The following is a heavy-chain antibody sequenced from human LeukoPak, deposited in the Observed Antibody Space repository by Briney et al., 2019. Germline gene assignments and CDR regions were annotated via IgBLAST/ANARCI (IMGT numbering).Heavy chain of an antibody. D-gene: IGHD3-22*01. Sequence: EGSLRLSCAASGFTFSSYSMNWVRQAPGKGLEWVSSISSSSSYIYYADSVKGRFTISRDNAKNSLYLQMNSLRAEDTAVYYCAREYDANYYDSSGYYENLDYWGQGTLVTVSS. CDR1: GFTFSSYS. J-gene: IGHJ4*02. CDR3: AREYDANYYDSSGYYENLDY. CDR2: ISSSSSYI. V-gene: IGHV3-21*01.